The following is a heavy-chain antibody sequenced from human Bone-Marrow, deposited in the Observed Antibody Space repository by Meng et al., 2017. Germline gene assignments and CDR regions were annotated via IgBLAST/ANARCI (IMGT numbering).Heavy chain of an antibody. D-gene: IGHD3-22*01. CDR3: ARSVYYYDSSGYYDRGYFDY. V-gene: IGHV5-51*01. Sequence: GESLKISCKGSGYSFTSYWIGWVRQMPGKGLEWMGIIYPGDSDTRYSTSFQGQVTISADKSISTAYLQWSSLKASDTAMYYCARSVYYYDSSGYYDRGYFDYWGQGTLVTVSS. CDR1: GYSFTSYW. J-gene: IGHJ4*02. CDR2: IYPGDSDT.